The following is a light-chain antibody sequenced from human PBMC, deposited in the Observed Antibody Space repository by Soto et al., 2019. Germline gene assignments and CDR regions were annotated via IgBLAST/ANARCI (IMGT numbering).Light chain of an antibody. CDR1: QSVSSN. J-gene: IGKJ5*01. CDR3: QQRSNWQIT. V-gene: IGKV3-15*01. CDR2: GAS. Sequence: NVLPQSPGTLSSSPGERATLSCRASQSVSSNLAWYQQKPGQAPRLLIYGASTRATDMPGRFSGRGSGTEFTLTINSLQSEDFAVYYCQQRSNWQITFGQGTRLEI.